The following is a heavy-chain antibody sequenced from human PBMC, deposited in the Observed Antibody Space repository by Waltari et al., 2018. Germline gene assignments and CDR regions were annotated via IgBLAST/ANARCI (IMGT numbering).Heavy chain of an antibody. Sequence: QVQLQESGPGLVKPSGTLSLTCTVPGGSISSGTWWSWVRPSPGQGLEWIGEIYYSGSTNDKPSLESRVTISVDRSKNQFSLSLSSVTAADTAMYFCARGTYGYGKYDSWGQGTLVTVSS. V-gene: IGHV4-4*02. CDR2: IYYSGST. CDR3: ARGTYGYGKYDS. CDR1: GGSISSGTW. J-gene: IGHJ4*02. D-gene: IGHD5-18*01.